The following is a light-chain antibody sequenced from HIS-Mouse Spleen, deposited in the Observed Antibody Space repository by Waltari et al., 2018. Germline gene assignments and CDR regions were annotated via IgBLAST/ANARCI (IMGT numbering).Light chain of an antibody. J-gene: IGLJ2*01. CDR1: ALPKTY. Sequence: SYELTQPPSVSVSPGQTARITCSGDALPKTYAYWYQQKSGQAPVLVIYEDSKRPSGIPERFSGSRSGTMATLTISGAQVEDEADYYCYSTDSSGNHRVFGGGTKLTVL. V-gene: IGLV3-10*01. CDR2: EDS. CDR3: YSTDSSGNHRV.